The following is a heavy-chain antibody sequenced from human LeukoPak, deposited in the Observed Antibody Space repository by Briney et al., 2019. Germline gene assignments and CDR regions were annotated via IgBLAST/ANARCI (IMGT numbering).Heavy chain of an antibody. CDR2: IKADGNEK. V-gene: IGHV3-7*05. J-gene: IGHJ4*02. CDR1: GFTSSSYW. D-gene: IGHD2-15*01. Sequence: QPGGSLRLSCAASGFTSSSYWMSWVRQAPGKGLEWVANIKADGNEKYYVDSVKGRFTISRDNSKNSLYLQMNSLRGEDTALYYCAKDKAVVAPYYFDYWGQGTLVTVSS. CDR3: AKDKAVVAPYYFDY.